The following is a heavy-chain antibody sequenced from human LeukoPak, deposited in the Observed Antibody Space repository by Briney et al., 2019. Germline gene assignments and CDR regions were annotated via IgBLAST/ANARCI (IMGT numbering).Heavy chain of an antibody. V-gene: IGHV1-46*01. CDR3: ARQGASIAVAATFSAHWFDP. CDR2: INPSGGST. Sequence: ASVKVSCKASGYTFTSYYMHWVRQAPGQGLEWMGIINPSGGSTSYAQKFQGRVTMTRDTSTSTVYMELSSLRSEDTAVYYCARQGASIAVAATFSAHWFDPWGQGPLVTVSS. D-gene: IGHD6-19*01. CDR1: GYTFTSYY. J-gene: IGHJ5*02.